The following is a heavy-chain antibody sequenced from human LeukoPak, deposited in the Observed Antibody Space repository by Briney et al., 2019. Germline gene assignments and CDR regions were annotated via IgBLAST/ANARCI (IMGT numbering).Heavy chain of an antibody. Sequence: TSETLSLTCAVSGGSISSSNWWSWVRQPPGKGLEWIGEIYHSGSTNCNPSLKSRVTISVDKSKNQFSLKLSSVTAADTAVYYCARRSPNNWGFDYWGQGTLVTVSS. J-gene: IGHJ4*02. V-gene: IGHV4-4*02. D-gene: IGHD7-27*01. CDR2: IYHSGST. CDR1: GGSISSSNW. CDR3: ARRSPNNWGFDY.